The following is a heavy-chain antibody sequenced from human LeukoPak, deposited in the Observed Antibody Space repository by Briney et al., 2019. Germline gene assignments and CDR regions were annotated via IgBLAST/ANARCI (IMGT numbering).Heavy chain of an antibody. CDR1: GGSISSSSYY. J-gene: IGHJ4*02. Sequence: PSETLSLTCTVSGGSISSSSYYWGWIRQPPGKGLEWIGSIYYSGSTYYNPSLKSRVTISVDTSKNQFSLKLSSVTAADTAVYYCARHKREFTMVRGVSLYFDYWGQGTLVTVSS. CDR2: IYYSGST. D-gene: IGHD3-10*01. CDR3: ARHKREFTMVRGVSLYFDY. V-gene: IGHV4-39*01.